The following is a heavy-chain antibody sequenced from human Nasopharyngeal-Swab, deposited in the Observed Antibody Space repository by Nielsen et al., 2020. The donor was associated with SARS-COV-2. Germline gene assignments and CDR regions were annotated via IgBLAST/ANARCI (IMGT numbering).Heavy chain of an antibody. CDR3: ARSGPYYYDSSGYRHGGAFDI. D-gene: IGHD3-22*01. CDR2: IWHDGSNK. J-gene: IGHJ3*02. V-gene: IGHV3-33*01. Sequence: VRQAPGKGLEWVAVIWHDGSNKYYADSVKGRFTISRDNSKNTLYLQMNSLRAEDTAVYYCARSGPYYYDSSGYRHGGAFDIWGQGTMVTVSS.